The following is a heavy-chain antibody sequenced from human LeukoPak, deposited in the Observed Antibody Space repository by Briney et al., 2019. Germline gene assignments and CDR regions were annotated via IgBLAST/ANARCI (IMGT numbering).Heavy chain of an antibody. J-gene: IGHJ4*02. CDR3: ARGQQLAGTAFDY. Sequence: GGSLRLSCAASGFTFSSYGIHWVRQAPGKGLEWVAVVWYDGINKYYADSVKGRFAISRDSSKNTVYLQMNSLRDEDTAVYYCARGQQLAGTAFDYWGQGTLVTVSS. CDR2: VWYDGINK. CDR1: GFTFSSYG. D-gene: IGHD6-13*01. V-gene: IGHV3-33*01.